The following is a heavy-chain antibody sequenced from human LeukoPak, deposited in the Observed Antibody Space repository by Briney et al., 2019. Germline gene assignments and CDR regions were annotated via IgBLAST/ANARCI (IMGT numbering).Heavy chain of an antibody. V-gene: IGHV1-8*01. Sequence: GASVKVSCKASGYTFTSYDINWVRQATGQGLEWMGWMNPNSGNTGYAQKFQGRVTMTRNTSISTAYMELSSLRSEDTAVYYCARAGYCSSTSCYRYNCNYVGDWGQGTLVTVSS. CDR2: MNPNSGNT. CDR1: GYTFTSYD. D-gene: IGHD2-2*02. CDR3: ARAGYCSSTSCYRYNCNYVGD. J-gene: IGHJ4*02.